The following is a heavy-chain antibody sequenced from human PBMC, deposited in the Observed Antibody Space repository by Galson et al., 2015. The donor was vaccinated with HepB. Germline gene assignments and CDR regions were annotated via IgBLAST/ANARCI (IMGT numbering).Heavy chain of an antibody. CDR2: INAGHGNT. D-gene: IGHD7-27*01. Sequence: SVKVSCKASGYTFTNSPIHWVRQAPGQRLEWMGWINAGHGNTKYSQKLQGRVTITRDTSASTAYMELSSLRSEDTAMYYCARGGDDGFDIWGQGTMVTVSS. V-gene: IGHV1-3*01. CDR3: ARGGDDGFDI. CDR1: GYTFTNSP. J-gene: IGHJ3*02.